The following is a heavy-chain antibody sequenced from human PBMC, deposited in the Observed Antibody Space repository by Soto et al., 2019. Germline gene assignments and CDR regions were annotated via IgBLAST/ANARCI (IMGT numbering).Heavy chain of an antibody. CDR1: GFTFSGFS. D-gene: IGHD3-22*01. Sequence: GGSLRLSCAASGFTFSGFSMNWVRQAPGKGLEWVSSVTSSPSSMFYADSVKGRFTISRDDAKDSLFLQMNSLRADDTAVYYCAREADFASSGYVLDYWGLGT. V-gene: IGHV3-21*01. CDR3: AREADFASSGYVLDY. J-gene: IGHJ4*02. CDR2: VTSSPSSM.